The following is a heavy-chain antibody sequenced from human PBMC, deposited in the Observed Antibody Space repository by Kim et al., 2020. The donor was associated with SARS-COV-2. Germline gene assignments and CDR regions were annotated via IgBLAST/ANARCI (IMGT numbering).Heavy chain of an antibody. CDR3: TSNYDGDFY. CDR2: IDIGGKI. J-gene: IGHJ4*02. D-gene: IGHD2-21*02. CDR1: GFIVSINF. V-gene: IGHV3-53*01. Sequence: GGSLRLSCAASGFIVSINFMGWVRQTPGKGLEWVSVIDIGGKIGYADSVKGRFTISRDNSRNTLDLQLNSLRAEDTAIYYCTSNYDGDFYWGQGTLVTISS.